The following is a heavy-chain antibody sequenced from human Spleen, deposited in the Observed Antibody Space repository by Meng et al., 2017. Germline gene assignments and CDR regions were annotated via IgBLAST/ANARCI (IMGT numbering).Heavy chain of an antibody. Sequence: HVPLVQARAEVKKPGASVKVSCKASGYTFPDYWLHWVRRAPGQGLEWMGRINPKSGDTHYAQRFQGRVTMTGDTSISTAYMELSSLRSEDTAVYYCARGGENYYDSSGYPDYWGQGTLVTVSS. V-gene: IGHV1-2*06. D-gene: IGHD3-22*01. CDR1: GYTFPDYW. CDR3: ARGGENYYDSSGYPDY. CDR2: INPKSGDT. J-gene: IGHJ4*02.